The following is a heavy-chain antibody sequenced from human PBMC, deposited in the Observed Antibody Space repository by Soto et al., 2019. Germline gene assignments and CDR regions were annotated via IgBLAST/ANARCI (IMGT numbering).Heavy chain of an antibody. Sequence: ASVKVSCKVSGYTLTELSMHWVRQAPGKGLEWMGGFDPEDGETIYAQKFQGRVTMTEDTSTDTAYMELSSLRSEDTAVYYCATASNAFSSSRNYYYYYYMDVWGKGTTVTVSS. CDR2: FDPEDGET. CDR3: ATASNAFSSSRNYYYYYYMDV. CDR1: GYTLTELS. J-gene: IGHJ6*03. V-gene: IGHV1-24*01. D-gene: IGHD6-6*01.